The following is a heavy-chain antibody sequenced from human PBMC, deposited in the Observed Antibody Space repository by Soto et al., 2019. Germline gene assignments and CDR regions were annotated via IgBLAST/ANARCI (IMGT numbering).Heavy chain of an antibody. D-gene: IGHD1-26*01. J-gene: IGHJ3*02. V-gene: IGHV3-30-3*01. CDR3: ARGYSRELRGDI. CDR1: GFTFSNYA. CDR2: ISYDGSNK. Sequence: QVQLVESGGGVMKPGRSLRLSRAASGFTFSNYAMHWVREAPGKGLEWVAVISYDGSNKYYADSVKGRFTISRDNSKNTLYLQMNSLRAEDTAVYYCARGYSRELRGDIWGQGTMVTVSS.